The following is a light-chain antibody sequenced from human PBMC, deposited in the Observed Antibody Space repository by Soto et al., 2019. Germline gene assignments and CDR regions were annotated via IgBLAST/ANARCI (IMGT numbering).Light chain of an antibody. CDR2: GAS. Sequence: EIVLTQSPGTLSLSPGERATISCRASQSVSSNYLAWYQQKRGQAHRLLIYGASIRATGIPTRFSGSGSGTDFTLTISRLEPEDFAVYYCQQYDTSPRTFGQGTKVE. CDR1: QSVSSNY. CDR3: QQYDTSPRT. V-gene: IGKV3-20*01. J-gene: IGKJ1*01.